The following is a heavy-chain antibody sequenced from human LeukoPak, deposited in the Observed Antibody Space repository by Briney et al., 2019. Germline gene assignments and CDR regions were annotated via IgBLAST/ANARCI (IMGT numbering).Heavy chain of an antibody. D-gene: IGHD6-19*01. CDR2: IAPGDSDT. V-gene: IGHV5-51*01. J-gene: IGHJ4*02. CDR1: GYRFSSYW. CDR3: ARLRGSSAWPFDY. Sequence: GESLKISCQASGYRFSSYWIAWVRQLPDKGLEWMGIIAPGDSDTRYSPSFQGQVTISADKSITTASLQWSSLKASDTAMYYCARLRGSSAWPFDYWGEGTLVTVSS.